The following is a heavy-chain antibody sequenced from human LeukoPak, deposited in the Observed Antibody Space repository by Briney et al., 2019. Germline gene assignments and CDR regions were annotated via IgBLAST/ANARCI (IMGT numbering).Heavy chain of an antibody. CDR2: IYYSGST. J-gene: IGHJ4*02. CDR3: ARVSATVTPNDFDY. CDR1: GGSISSYY. V-gene: IGHV4-59*01. D-gene: IGHD4-17*01. Sequence: PSETLSLTCTVSGGSISSYYWSWIRQPPGKGLEWIGYIYYSGSTNYNPSLKSRVTISVDTSKNQFSLKLSSVTAADTAVYYCARVSATVTPNDFDYWGQGTLVTVSS.